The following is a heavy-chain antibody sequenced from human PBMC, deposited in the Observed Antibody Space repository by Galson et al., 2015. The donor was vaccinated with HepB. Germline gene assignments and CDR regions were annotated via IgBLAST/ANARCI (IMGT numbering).Heavy chain of an antibody. D-gene: IGHD3-16*01. CDR3: AKGDVWGSAARNYGMDV. J-gene: IGHJ6*02. V-gene: IGHV3-23*01. CDR2: ISAGGDTT. CDR1: GFTFSNYA. Sequence: SLRLSCAASGFTFSNYAMTWVRQAPGKGLEWVPSISAGGDTTYYADSAKGRFTISRDNAKKMLSLRTNSLRAEDTAVYYCAKGDVWGSAARNYGMDVWGQGTTVTVSS.